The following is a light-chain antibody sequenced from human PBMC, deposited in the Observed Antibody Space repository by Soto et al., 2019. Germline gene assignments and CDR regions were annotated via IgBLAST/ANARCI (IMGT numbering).Light chain of an antibody. CDR2: EAS. J-gene: IGKJ4*01. CDR3: QQCHAYSLT. V-gene: IGKV1-5*03. Sequence: DIEMAQSPWALSASVRDRVTITCRASRSINSLLAWYQQKPGKAPRLLIYEASILESGVPSRFSGRGSGTEFTLTITSLQPDDFATYYCQQCHAYSLTFGGGTKVDI. CDR1: RSINSL.